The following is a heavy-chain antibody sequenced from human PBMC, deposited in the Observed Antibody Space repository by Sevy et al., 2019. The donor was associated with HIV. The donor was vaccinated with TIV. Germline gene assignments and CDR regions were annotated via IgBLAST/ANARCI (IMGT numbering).Heavy chain of an antibody. CDR2: ISAYNGNT. CDR3: ARVLGSDYDFWSGYTLYYYGMDV. V-gene: IGHV1-18*01. D-gene: IGHD3-3*01. CDR1: GYTFTSYG. Sequence: ASVKVSCKASGYTFTSYGISWVRQAPGQGLEWMGWISAYNGNTNYAQKLQGRGTMTTDTSTSTAYMELRSLRSDDTAVYYCARVLGSDYDFWSGYTLYYYGMDVWGQGTTVTVSS. J-gene: IGHJ6*02.